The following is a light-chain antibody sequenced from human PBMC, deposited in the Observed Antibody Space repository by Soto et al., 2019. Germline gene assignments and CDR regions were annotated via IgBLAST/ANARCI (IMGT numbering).Light chain of an antibody. Sequence: IVLTQSPATLSLSPGERSTLSCMASQSVSSFLAWYQQKPGQAPRLLIFDASTRATGVPARFSGSGSGTEFTLTISSLQSEDSAVYYCHQYNNWPPFTFGQGTRLDIK. V-gene: IGKV3-15*01. CDR3: HQYNNWPPFT. CDR2: DAS. CDR1: QSVSSF. J-gene: IGKJ5*01.